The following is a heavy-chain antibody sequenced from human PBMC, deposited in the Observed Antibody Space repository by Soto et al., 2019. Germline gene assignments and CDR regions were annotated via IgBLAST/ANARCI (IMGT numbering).Heavy chain of an antibody. D-gene: IGHD5-12*01. J-gene: IGHJ5*02. V-gene: IGHV5-51*01. Sequence: CESLNISCKTSGYSFFDYWIAWVRQTPGKGLEWMGSVYPGDSGTRYSPTFHGHVTVSADKSINTAYLQWNSLKASDTAMYYCARQRGYAKNWFDPWGQGISVTVSS. CDR2: VYPGDSGT. CDR3: ARQRGYAKNWFDP. CDR1: GYSFFDYW.